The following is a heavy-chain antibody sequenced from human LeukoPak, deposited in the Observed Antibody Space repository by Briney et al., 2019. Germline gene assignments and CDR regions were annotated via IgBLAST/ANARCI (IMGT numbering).Heavy chain of an antibody. CDR2: IYNDGST. Sequence: GGSLRLSCTASGFSVRSNYMSWFRQAPGRGLEWASVIYNDGSTYYADSVKGRFIISKDISKNTLYLQMKNLRADDTAFYYCARESGYAVGDFWGRGTLVTVSS. CDR1: GFSVRSNY. D-gene: IGHD5-12*01. CDR3: ARESGYAVGDF. J-gene: IGHJ4*02. V-gene: IGHV3-53*01.